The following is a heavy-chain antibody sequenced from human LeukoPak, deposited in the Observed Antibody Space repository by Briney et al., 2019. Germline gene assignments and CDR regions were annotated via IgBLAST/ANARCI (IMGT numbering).Heavy chain of an antibody. V-gene: IGHV3-23*01. CDR3: AKDLKVSQGPWGYFDY. CDR2: ISGSGGST. Sequence: PGGSLRLSCAASGFTFSSYAMSWVRQAPGKGLEWVSAISGSGGSTYYADSVKGRFTISRDNSKNTLYLQMNSLRAEDTAVYYCAKDLKVSQGPWGYFDYWGQGTLVTVSS. J-gene: IGHJ4*02. D-gene: IGHD3-16*01. CDR1: GFTFSSYA.